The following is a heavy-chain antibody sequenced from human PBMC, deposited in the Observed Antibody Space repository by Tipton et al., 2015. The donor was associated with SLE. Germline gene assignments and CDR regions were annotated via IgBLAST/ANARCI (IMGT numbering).Heavy chain of an antibody. J-gene: IGHJ4*02. Sequence: LRLSCTVSGGSISSYYWSWIRQPAGKGLEWIGRIYTSGSTNYNPSLKSRVTISIDTSKNQFSLKMTSVTAADTAVYFCARGSARSPADYWGQGTLVTVSS. CDR2: IYTSGST. D-gene: IGHD3-10*01. CDR3: ARGSARSPADY. V-gene: IGHV4-4*07. CDR1: GGSISSYY.